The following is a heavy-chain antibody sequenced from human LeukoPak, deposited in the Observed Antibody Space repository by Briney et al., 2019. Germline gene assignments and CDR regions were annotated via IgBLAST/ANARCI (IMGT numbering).Heavy chain of an antibody. CDR2: MRYDGSDK. V-gene: IGHV3-30*02. CDR3: AKGTPGYSYYYMDV. Sequence: GGSLRLSCATSGFTFSSFGMHCVRQAPGKGLEWVTFMRYDGSDKYYADSVKGRFTISRDNSKNTLSLQMNSLRTEDTAVYYCAKGTPGYSYYYMDVWGKGTTVTISS. D-gene: IGHD3-9*01. J-gene: IGHJ6*03. CDR1: GFTFSSFG.